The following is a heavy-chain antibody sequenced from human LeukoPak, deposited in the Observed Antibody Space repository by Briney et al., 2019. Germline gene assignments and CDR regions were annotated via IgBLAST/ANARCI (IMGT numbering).Heavy chain of an antibody. CDR2: IYSGGST. Sequence: GGSLRPSCAASGFTVSSNYMSWVRQAPGKGLEWVSVIYSGGSTYYADSVKGRFTISRDNSKNTLYLQMNSLRAEDTAVYYCARGGYDYVWGSYRYTHFDYWGQGTLVTVSS. J-gene: IGHJ4*02. CDR1: GFTVSSNY. D-gene: IGHD3-16*02. CDR3: ARGGYDYVWGSYRYTHFDY. V-gene: IGHV3-53*01.